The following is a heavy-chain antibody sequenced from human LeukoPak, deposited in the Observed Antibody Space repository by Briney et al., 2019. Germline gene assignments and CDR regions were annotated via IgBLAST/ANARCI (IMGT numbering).Heavy chain of an antibody. CDR3: ARHAPRENWFDP. V-gene: IGHV4-39*01. CDR1: GGSISSSSYY. CDR2: IYYSGST. Sequence: PSETLSLTCTVSGGSISSSSYYWGWIRQPPGKGLEWIGSIYYSGSTYYNPSLKSRFTISVDTSKNQFSLKLSSVTAADTAVYYCARHAPRENWFDPWGQGTLVTVSS. J-gene: IGHJ5*02.